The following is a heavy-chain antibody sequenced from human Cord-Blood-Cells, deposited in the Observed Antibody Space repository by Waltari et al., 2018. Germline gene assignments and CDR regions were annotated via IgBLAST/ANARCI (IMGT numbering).Heavy chain of an antibody. D-gene: IGHD6-6*01. CDR3: ARDLSSSYYYYMDV. Sequence: EVQLVESGGGLVKPGGSLRLSCAASGFTFSSDSRNWVRQAPVKGLELVSSICSSSSYIYYADSVEGLFTISRDNAKNSLYLQMNNLRAEDTAVYYCARDLSSSYYYYMDVWGKGTTVTVSS. V-gene: IGHV3-21*01. CDR1: GFTFSSDS. CDR2: ICSSSSYI. J-gene: IGHJ6*03.